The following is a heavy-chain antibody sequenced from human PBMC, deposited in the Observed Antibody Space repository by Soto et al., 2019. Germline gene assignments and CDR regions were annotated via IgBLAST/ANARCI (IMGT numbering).Heavy chain of an antibody. V-gene: IGHV3-30*18. Sequence: GGSLRLSCAASGFTFSSYGMHWVRQAPGKGLEWVAVISYDGSNKYYADSVKGRFTISRDNSKNTLYLQMNSLRAEDTAVYYCAKDPHRVVPANWFDPWGQGTLVTVSS. D-gene: IGHD3-3*01. CDR2: ISYDGSNK. J-gene: IGHJ5*02. CDR3: AKDPHRVVPANWFDP. CDR1: GFTFSSYG.